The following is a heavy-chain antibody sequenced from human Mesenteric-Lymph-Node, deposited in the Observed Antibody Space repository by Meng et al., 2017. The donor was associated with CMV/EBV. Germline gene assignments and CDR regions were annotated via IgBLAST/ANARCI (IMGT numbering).Heavy chain of an antibody. Sequence: GGSLRLSCKGSGYSFTSYWIGWVRQMPGKGLEWMGIIYPGDSDTRYSPSFQGQVTISADKSISTAYLQWSSLKASDTAMYYCARHRDNYDFRNGMDVWGQGTTVTVSS. CDR3: ARHRDNYDFRNGMDV. V-gene: IGHV5-51*01. J-gene: IGHJ6*02. D-gene: IGHD3-3*01. CDR2: IYPGDSDT. CDR1: GYSFTSYW.